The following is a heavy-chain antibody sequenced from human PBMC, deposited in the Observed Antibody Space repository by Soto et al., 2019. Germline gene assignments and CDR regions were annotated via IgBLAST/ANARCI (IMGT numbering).Heavy chain of an antibody. CDR2: IYPGDSDT. V-gene: IGHV5-51*01. CDR1: GYIFTSYW. J-gene: IGHJ4*02. D-gene: IGHD6-19*01. CDR3: ARTIAVAAPGDY. Sequence: PVESLKISCKGSGYIFTSYWICWVLEMPGKGLEWMGIIYPGDSDTRYSPSFQGQVTISADKSISTAYLQWSSLKASDTAMYYCARTIAVAAPGDYWGQGTLVTVSS.